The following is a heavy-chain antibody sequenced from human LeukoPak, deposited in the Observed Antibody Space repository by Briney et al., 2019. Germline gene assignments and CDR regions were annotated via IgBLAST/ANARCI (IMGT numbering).Heavy chain of an antibody. Sequence: ASVKVSCKASGYTFTSYGISWVRQAPGQGLEWMGWSSAYNGNTNYAQKLQGRVTMTTDTSTSTAYMELRSLRSDDTAVYYCARVYSSGWYPLHYYYYYGMDVWGQGTTVTVSS. V-gene: IGHV1-18*01. J-gene: IGHJ6*02. CDR2: SSAYNGNT. CDR1: GYTFTSYG. CDR3: ARVYSSGWYPLHYYYYYGMDV. D-gene: IGHD6-19*01.